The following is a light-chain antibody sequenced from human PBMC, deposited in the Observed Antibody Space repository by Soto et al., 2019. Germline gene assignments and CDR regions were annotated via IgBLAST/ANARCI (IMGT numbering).Light chain of an antibody. CDR2: EVT. J-gene: IGLJ1*01. Sequence: QSVLTQPASVSGSPGQSITISCTGTSSDVGGYNFVSWYQQHPGKAPKLIIFEVTNRPSGLSNRFSGSKSANTASLTIAGLQAEDEANYYCQSSDSSLSDYYVFGTGTKVTVL. CDR3: QSSDSSLSDYYV. V-gene: IGLV2-14*03. CDR1: SSDVGGYNF.